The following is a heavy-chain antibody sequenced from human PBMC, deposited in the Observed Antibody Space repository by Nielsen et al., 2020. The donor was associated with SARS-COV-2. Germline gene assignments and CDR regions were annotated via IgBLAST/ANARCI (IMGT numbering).Heavy chain of an antibody. D-gene: IGHD3-10*01. Sequence: GESLKISCAASGFTFSSYGMHWVRQAPGKGLEWVALIAYDGRSGYYADSVKGRFTVSRDNSKNTLYLQMNSLRTGDTAVYYCVKGNDYYGSGSFTWGQGTLVTVSS. J-gene: IGHJ5*02. CDR1: GFTFSSYG. V-gene: IGHV3-30*02. CDR2: IAYDGRSG. CDR3: VKGNDYYGSGSFT.